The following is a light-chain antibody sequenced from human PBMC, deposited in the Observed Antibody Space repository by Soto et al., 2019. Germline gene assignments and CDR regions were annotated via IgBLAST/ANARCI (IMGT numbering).Light chain of an antibody. CDR1: SSDVGCYNY. Sequence: QSVLTQPPSASGSPGQSVTISCTGTSSDVGCYNYVSWYQQHPGKAPKLMIFDVSKRPSGVPDRFSASKSGNTASLTVSGLQAEDEADYYCSSYAGSNNYVFGTGTKLTVL. V-gene: IGLV2-8*01. J-gene: IGLJ1*01. CDR2: DVS. CDR3: SSYAGSNNYV.